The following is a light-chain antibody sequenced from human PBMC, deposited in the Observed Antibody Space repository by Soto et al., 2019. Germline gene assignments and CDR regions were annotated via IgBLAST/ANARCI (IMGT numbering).Light chain of an antibody. J-gene: IGLJ2*01. CDR2: EDN. Sequence: NFMLTQHHSVSESPGKTVTLSCTRSSGSIASIYVQWYQQRPGSAPTTVIYEDNQRPSGVPDRFSGSIDSSSNSASLTISALQTEDEADYYCQSYDSCNLVVFGGGTKLTVL. V-gene: IGLV6-57*03. CDR3: QSYDSCNLVV. CDR1: SGSIASIY.